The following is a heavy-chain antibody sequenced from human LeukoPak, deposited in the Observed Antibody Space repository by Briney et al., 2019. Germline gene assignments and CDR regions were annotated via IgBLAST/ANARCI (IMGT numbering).Heavy chain of an antibody. CDR1: GGSISSYY. V-gene: IGHV4-38-2*02. Sequence: SETLSLTCTVSGGSISSYYWSWIRQPPGKGLEWIGSIYHSGSTYYNPSLKSRVTISVDTSKNQFSLKLSSVTAADTAVYYCARGSIVVVTASPHNWFDPWGQGTLVTVSS. CDR2: IYHSGST. D-gene: IGHD2-21*02. J-gene: IGHJ5*02. CDR3: ARGSIVVVTASPHNWFDP.